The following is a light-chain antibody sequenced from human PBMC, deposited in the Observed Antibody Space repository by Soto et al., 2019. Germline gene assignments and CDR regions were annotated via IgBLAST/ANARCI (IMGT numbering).Light chain of an antibody. CDR2: DVS. Sequence: IQMTQSPSYLSESVGDRFTITCRASQSVSNWLAWYQQKPGQAPNLLIYDVSSLESGVPSRFRGSGSGTEFILTISSLQADDFATYYCQQYDSYPWTFGQGTKVDIK. CDR1: QSVSNW. V-gene: IGKV1-5*01. J-gene: IGKJ1*01. CDR3: QQYDSYPWT.